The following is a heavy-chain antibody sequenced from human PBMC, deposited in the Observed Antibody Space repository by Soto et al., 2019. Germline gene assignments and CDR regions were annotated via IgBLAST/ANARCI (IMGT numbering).Heavy chain of an antibody. D-gene: IGHD6-19*01. J-gene: IGHJ5*02. Sequence: SETLSLTCTVSGGSISSYYWSWIRQPPGKGLEWIGYINHSGSTNYNPSLKSRVTISVDTSKNQFSLKLSSVTAADTAVYYCARTRAVWFDPWGQGTLVTVSS. CDR3: ARTRAVWFDP. CDR1: GGSISSYY. V-gene: IGHV4-4*08. CDR2: INHSGST.